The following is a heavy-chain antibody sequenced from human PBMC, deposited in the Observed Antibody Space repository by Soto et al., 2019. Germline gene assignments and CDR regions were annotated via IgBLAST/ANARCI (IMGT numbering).Heavy chain of an antibody. Sequence: SETLSLTCAVYGGSFSGYYWSWIRQPPGKGLEWIGEINHSGSTNYNPSLKSRVTISVDTSKNQFSLKLSSVTAADTAVYYCARGNGYYYDSSGPNWFDPWGQGTLVTAPQ. CDR2: INHSGST. J-gene: IGHJ5*02. CDR3: ARGNGYYYDSSGPNWFDP. V-gene: IGHV4-34*01. CDR1: GGSFSGYY. D-gene: IGHD3-22*01.